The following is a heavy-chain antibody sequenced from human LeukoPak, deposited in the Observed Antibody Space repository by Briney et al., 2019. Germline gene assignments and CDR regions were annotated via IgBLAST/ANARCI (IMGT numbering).Heavy chain of an antibody. D-gene: IGHD5-24*01. Sequence: ASVKVSCKASGYTFTSYYMHWVRQAPGQGLEWMGIINPSGGSTSYAQKFQGRVTMTRDMSTSTAYMELSSLRSEDTAVYYCARDGVEMATTFDYWGQGTLVTVSS. CDR2: INPSGGST. CDR1: GYTFTSYY. CDR3: ARDGVEMATTFDY. J-gene: IGHJ4*02. V-gene: IGHV1-46*01.